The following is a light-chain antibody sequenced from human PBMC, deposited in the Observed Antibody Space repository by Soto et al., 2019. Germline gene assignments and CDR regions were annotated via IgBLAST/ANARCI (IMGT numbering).Light chain of an antibody. CDR1: QSVSSY. V-gene: IGKV3-11*01. J-gene: IGKJ4*01. CDR2: DAS. CDR3: QQRSNWPPFT. Sequence: DIVLTQSPATLSLSPGERATLSCRASQSVSSYLAWYQQKPGQAPRLLLYDASNSATGIPARFSGSGSGTDFPHPNISRVHEDYAVFYCQQRSNWPPFTFGGGTKVEIK.